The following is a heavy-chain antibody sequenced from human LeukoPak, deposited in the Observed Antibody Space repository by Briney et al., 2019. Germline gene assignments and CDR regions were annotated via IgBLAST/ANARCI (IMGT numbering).Heavy chain of an antibody. CDR1: GFTVSNNY. Sequence: GGSLRLSCATSGFTVSNNYMSWVRQAPGKGLEWVSSISSSSTYIYYADSVKGRFTISRDNAKNSLYLQMNSLRAEDTAVYYCAREYSSSSGGQGTLVTVSS. V-gene: IGHV3-21*01. D-gene: IGHD6-6*01. J-gene: IGHJ4*02. CDR2: ISSSSTYI. CDR3: AREYSSSS.